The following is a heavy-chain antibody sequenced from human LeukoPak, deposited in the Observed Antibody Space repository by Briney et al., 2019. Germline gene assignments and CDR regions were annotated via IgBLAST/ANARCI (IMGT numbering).Heavy chain of an antibody. CDR3: AKGDAYNPSSFYGVDV. V-gene: IGHV4-59*01. CDR2: IFYSGST. J-gene: IGHJ6*02. CDR1: GGSISSYY. D-gene: IGHD5-24*01. Sequence: SSETLSLTCTVSGGSISSYYWSWIRQPPGKGLEWIGYIFYSGSTNYNPSLKSQVTISVDTSKNQFSLKLTSVTAADTAVYYCAKGDAYNPSSFYGVDVWGQGTTVTVSS.